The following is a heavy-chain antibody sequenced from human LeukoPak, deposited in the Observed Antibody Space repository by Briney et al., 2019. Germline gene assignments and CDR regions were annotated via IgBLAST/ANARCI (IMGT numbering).Heavy chain of an antibody. Sequence: GGSLRLSCAASGFTFSSYGMHRVRQAPGKGLEWVAVIWYDGSNKYCADSVKGRFTISRDNSKNTLYLQMNSLRAEDTAVYYCARGLVRTGTTPLDYWGQGTLVTVSS. CDR3: ARGLVRTGTTPLDY. CDR2: IWYDGSNK. J-gene: IGHJ4*02. V-gene: IGHV3-33*01. CDR1: GFTFSSYG. D-gene: IGHD1-1*01.